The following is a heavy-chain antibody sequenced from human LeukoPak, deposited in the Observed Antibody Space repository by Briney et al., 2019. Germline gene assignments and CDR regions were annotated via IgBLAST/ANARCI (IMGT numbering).Heavy chain of an antibody. J-gene: IGHJ4*02. Sequence: PSETLSLTFTVSGGSISSYYWSWIRQPAGKGLEWIGRIYTSGSTNYNPSLKSRVTMSVDTSKNQFSLKLSSVTAADTAVYYCARGRYNVDTAMVFDYWGQGTLVTVSS. CDR1: GGSISSYY. V-gene: IGHV4-4*07. CDR3: ARGRYNVDTAMVFDY. D-gene: IGHD5-18*01. CDR2: IYTSGST.